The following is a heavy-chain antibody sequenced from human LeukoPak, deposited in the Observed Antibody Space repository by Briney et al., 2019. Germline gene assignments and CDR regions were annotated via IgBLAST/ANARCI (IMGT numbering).Heavy chain of an antibody. Sequence: SETLSLTCTVSGGSISSYYWSWIRQPPGKGLEWIGYIYYSGSTNYNPSLKSRVTISLDTSKNQFSLKLNSVTAADTAVYYCASQGLGYCTGGSRPWFDYWGQGTLVTVSS. CDR3: ASQGLGYCTGGSRPWFDY. CDR2: IYYSGST. V-gene: IGHV4-59*01. J-gene: IGHJ4*01. D-gene: IGHD2-15*01. CDR1: GGSISSYY.